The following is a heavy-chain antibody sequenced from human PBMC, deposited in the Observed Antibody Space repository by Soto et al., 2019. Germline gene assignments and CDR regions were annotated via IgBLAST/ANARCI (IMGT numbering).Heavy chain of an antibody. CDR1: GFTFSSYV. D-gene: IGHD3-22*01. CDR2: ISGSGGNT. Sequence: EVQLLESGGGLVQPGGSLRLSCAASGFTFSSYVMSWVRQAPGKGLEWVSAISGSGGNTYYADSVKGRFTISRDNSKNTLFLQMNSLRAEDTALYFCAKEMGDYYDSSGSWFDPLLQGTMVTVSS. CDR3: AKEMGDYYDSSGSWFDP. J-gene: IGHJ5*02. V-gene: IGHV3-23*01.